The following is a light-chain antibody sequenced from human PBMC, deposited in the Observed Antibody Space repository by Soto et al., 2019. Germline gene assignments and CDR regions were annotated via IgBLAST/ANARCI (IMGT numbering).Light chain of an antibody. CDR2: EGS. V-gene: IGLV2-23*01. Sequence: QSALTQPASVSGSPGQSITISCTGTSSDVGSYNLVSWYQQHPGKAPKLMIYEGSKWPSGVSNRFSGSKSGNTASLTISGLQAEDEADYYCCSFAVSSTFVFATGTKVTVL. CDR1: SSDVGSYNL. J-gene: IGLJ1*01. CDR3: CSFAVSSTFV.